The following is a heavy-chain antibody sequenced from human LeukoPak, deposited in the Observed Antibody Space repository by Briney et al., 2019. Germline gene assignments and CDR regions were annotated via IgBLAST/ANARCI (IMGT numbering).Heavy chain of an antibody. Sequence: GGSLRLSCAASGFNLGNYWLTHWVRQAPGKGLEWVSRINPDGSIKSDDFYTGYADSVKGRFTISTDNAKNTLYLQMNSLRAEDTALYYCAEWNSVYWYFDLWGRGTLVTVSS. D-gene: IGHD1-1*01. V-gene: IGHV3-74*01. CDR3: AEWNSVYWYFDL. J-gene: IGHJ2*01. CDR2: INPDGSIK. CDR1: GFNLGNYW.